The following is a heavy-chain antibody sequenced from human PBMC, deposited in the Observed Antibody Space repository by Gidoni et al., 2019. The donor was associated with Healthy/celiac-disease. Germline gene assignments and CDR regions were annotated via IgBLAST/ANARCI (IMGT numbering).Heavy chain of an antibody. CDR2: IYSGGST. CDR3: ASPMYSSSYTAYYYYGMDV. D-gene: IGHD6-6*01. Sequence: EVQLVESGGGLVQPGGSLRLSCAAAGFTVSSHYMSWVRQAPGKGLEWVSVIYSGGSTYYADSVKGRFTISRDNSKNTLYLQMNSLRAEDTAVYYCASPMYSSSYTAYYYYGMDVWGQGTTVTVSS. J-gene: IGHJ6*02. V-gene: IGHV3-66*02. CDR1: GFTVSSHY.